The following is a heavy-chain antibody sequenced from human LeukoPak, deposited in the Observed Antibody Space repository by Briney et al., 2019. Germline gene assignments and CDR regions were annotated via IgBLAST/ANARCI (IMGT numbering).Heavy chain of an antibody. CDR3: AVDWYDSSGYGTFDY. CDR1: GFTFSSYG. D-gene: IGHD3-22*01. Sequence: GGSLRLSCAASGFTFSSYGIHWVRQAPGKGLEWVAVIWYDGSNKYYADSVKGRFTISRDNSKNTLYLQMNSLRAEDTAVYYCAVDWYDSSGYGTFDYWGQGTLVTVSS. CDR2: IWYDGSNK. J-gene: IGHJ4*02. V-gene: IGHV3-33*01.